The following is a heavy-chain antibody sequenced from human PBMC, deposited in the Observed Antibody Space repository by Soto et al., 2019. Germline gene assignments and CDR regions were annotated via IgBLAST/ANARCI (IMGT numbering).Heavy chain of an antibody. V-gene: IGHV1-69*06. Sequence: QAHLAQSGAEVKKPGSSVTVSCKASGGTFNSYGISWVRQAPGQGLDWMGVIIPLYGTVKYAQKFQGRVSITADKSTSTAYMDLNSLRSDDTAVYYCARVRVIRGVIPSHFGLWGQGTQVTVSS. J-gene: IGHJ4*02. D-gene: IGHD3-10*01. CDR2: IIPLYGTV. CDR3: ARVRVIRGVIPSHFGL. CDR1: GGTFNSYG.